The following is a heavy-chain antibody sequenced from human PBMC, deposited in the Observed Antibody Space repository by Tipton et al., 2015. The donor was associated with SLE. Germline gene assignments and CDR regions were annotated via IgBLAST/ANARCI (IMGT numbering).Heavy chain of an antibody. J-gene: IGHJ4*02. CDR3: ARVRLTGDSLGFDY. Sequence: LRLSCTVSGGSISSYYWSWIRQPPGKGLEWIGYIYYSGSINYNPSLMSRVTISLDTSKNQFSLKLSSVTAADTAVYYCARVRLTGDSLGFDYWGQGTLVTVSS. CDR1: GGSISSYY. D-gene: IGHD7-27*01. CDR2: IYYSGSI. V-gene: IGHV4-59*01.